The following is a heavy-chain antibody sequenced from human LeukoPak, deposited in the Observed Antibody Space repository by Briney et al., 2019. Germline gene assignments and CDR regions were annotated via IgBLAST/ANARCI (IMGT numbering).Heavy chain of an antibody. D-gene: IGHD3-22*01. Sequence: ASVKVSCKASGYTFTSYYMHWVRQAPGQGLEWMGIINPSGGSTSYAQKFQGRVTMTRDTSTSTVYMELSSLRSEDTAVYYCARDGDYYDSSGYFSFDYWGQGTLVTVSS. CDR1: GYTFTSYY. J-gene: IGHJ4*02. CDR3: ARDGDYYDSSGYFSFDY. V-gene: IGHV1-46*01. CDR2: INPSGGST.